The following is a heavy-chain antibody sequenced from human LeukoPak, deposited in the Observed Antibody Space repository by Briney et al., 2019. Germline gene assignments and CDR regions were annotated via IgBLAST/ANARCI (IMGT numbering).Heavy chain of an antibody. J-gene: IGHJ6*03. CDR2: IYSGGST. Sequence: PPGGSLRLSCAASGFTVSSNCMSWVRQAPGKGLEWVSVIYSGGSTYYADSVKGRFTISRDNSKNTLYLQMNSLRAEDTAVYYCARGGGTSPYYYYMDVWGKGTTVTVSS. V-gene: IGHV3-66*02. CDR3: ARGGGTSPYYYYMDV. CDR1: GFTVSSNC. D-gene: IGHD2-2*01.